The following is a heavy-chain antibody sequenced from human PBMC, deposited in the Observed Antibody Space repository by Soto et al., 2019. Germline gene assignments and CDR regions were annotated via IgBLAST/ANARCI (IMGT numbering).Heavy chain of an antibody. V-gene: IGHV3-33*01. Sequence: QVQLVESGGGVVQPGRSLRLSCAASGFTFSSYGMHWVRQAPGKGLEWVAVIWYDGSNKYYADSVKGRFTITRDNYKNTVYLKMNSLRAEDTAVYYCAREVVPAAIPYYYGMDVWGQGTTVTVSS. CDR1: GFTFSSYG. D-gene: IGHD2-2*02. J-gene: IGHJ6*02. CDR2: IWYDGSNK. CDR3: AREVVPAAIPYYYGMDV.